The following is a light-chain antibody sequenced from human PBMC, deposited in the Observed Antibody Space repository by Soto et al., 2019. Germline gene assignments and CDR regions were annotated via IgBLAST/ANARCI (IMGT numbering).Light chain of an antibody. V-gene: IGLV2-11*01. Sequence: QSVLTQPRSVSGSPGQSVTISCTGTNSDVGGYNYVSWYQQYPGKAPKLMISGVSERPSGVPDRFSGSKSGNTASLTISGLQAEDEADYYCCSYVDTDTWVFGGGTNVTVL. CDR3: CSYVDTDTWV. CDR1: NSDVGGYNY. CDR2: GVS. J-gene: IGLJ3*02.